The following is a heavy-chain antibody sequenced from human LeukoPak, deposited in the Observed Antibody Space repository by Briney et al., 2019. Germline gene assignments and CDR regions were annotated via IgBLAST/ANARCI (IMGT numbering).Heavy chain of an antibody. J-gene: IGHJ6*02. Sequence: GESLKISCKGSGYSFTSYWIGWVGQMPGRGLEWMGSIYPGDSDTRYSPSFQGQVTISADKSISTAYLQWSSLKASDTAMYYCARQGTAAGPLGYYGMDVWGQGTTVTVSS. CDR2: IYPGDSDT. V-gene: IGHV5-51*01. CDR3: ARQGTAAGPLGYYGMDV. CDR1: GYSFTSYW. D-gene: IGHD6-13*01.